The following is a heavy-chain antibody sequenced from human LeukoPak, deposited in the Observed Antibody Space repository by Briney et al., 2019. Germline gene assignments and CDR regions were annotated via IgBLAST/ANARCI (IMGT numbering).Heavy chain of an antibody. D-gene: IGHD6-13*01. CDR3: ARHDQQLYYFDY. CDR1: GGSISSYY. V-gene: IGHV4-59*08. J-gene: IGHJ4*02. Sequence: PSETLFLTCTVSGGSISSYYWSWIRQPPGKGLEWIGYIYHSGSTNYNPSLKSRVTISVDTSKNQFSLKLSSVTAADTAVYYCARHDQQLYYFDYWGQGTLVTVSS. CDR2: IYHSGST.